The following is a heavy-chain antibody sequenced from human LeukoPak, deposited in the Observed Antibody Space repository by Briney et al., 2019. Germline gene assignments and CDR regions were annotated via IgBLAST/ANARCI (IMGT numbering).Heavy chain of an antibody. CDR3: ARHQYYYDTRAYYIDY. CDR2: IYPGGSDT. V-gene: IGHV5-51*01. D-gene: IGHD3-22*01. CDR1: GYIFSSYW. J-gene: IGHJ4*02. Sequence: GESLKISCKGSGYIFSSYWIGWARQMPGKGLEWMGIIYPGGSDTRYGPPFQGQVTISADKSISTAYVQWNSLRASDTAMYYCARHQYYYDTRAYYIDYWGQGTLVTVSS.